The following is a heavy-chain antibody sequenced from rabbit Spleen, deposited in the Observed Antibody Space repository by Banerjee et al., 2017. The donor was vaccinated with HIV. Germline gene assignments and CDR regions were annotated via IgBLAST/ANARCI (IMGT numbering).Heavy chain of an antibody. J-gene: IGHJ3*01. V-gene: IGHV1S43*01. Sequence: QEQLVESGGGLVQPGGTLTLTCKASGIDFSSGYFMCWVRQAPGKGLEWIGCIHIGSGSTSYASWARGRFTISRSTSLATVTLQVTSLTAADTATYFCARDTGGSYFALWGQGTLVTVS. CDR2: IHIGSGST. CDR1: GIDFSSGYF. D-gene: IGHD8-1*01. CDR3: ARDTGGSYFAL.